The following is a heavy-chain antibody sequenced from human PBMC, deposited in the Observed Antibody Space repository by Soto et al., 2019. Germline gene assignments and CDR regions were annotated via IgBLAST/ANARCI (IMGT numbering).Heavy chain of an antibody. CDR2: INPSGGST. V-gene: IGHV1-46*03. CDR3: ARATLSAFDI. Sequence: QVQLVQSGAEVKKPGASVKVSCKASGYTFTSYYMHWVRQATGQGLEWMGIINPSGGSTSYTQKFKGRVTMTRDTSTSTVYMEMSSMRSEDTAVYYCARATLSAFDIWGQGTMVTVSS. CDR1: GYTFTSYY. J-gene: IGHJ3*02.